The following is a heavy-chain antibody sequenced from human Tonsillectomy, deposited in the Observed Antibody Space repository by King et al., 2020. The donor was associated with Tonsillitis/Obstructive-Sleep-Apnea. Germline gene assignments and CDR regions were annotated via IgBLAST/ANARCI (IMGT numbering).Heavy chain of an antibody. V-gene: IGHV4-39*01. CDR3: ARQRFGMLNNFDY. CDR2: IYYSGST. CDR1: GGSISSSSYY. D-gene: IGHD3-3*01. Sequence: MQLQESGPGLVKPSETLSLTCSVSGGSISSSSYYWGWIRQPPGKGLEWIGSIYYSGSTYCNPSLKSRVTISVDTSKKQFSLKLSSVTAADTAVYYCARQRFGMLNNFDYWGQGTLVTVSS. J-gene: IGHJ4*02.